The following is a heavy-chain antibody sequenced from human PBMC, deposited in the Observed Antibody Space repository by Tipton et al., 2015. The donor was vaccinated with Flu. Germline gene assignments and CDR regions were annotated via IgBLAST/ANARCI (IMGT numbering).Heavy chain of an antibody. Sequence: SLRLSCAASGFTFSRYAMSWVRQAPGKGLELVAAIRGSGGRWVAPVSGGGGAPFFADSVKGRFTISRDNSKNTLYLQMNSLRAEDTAVYYCTKALRPYYYDTSGYWFDPLDFWGQGTLVTVSS. V-gene: IGHV3-23*01. CDR3: TKALRPYYYDTSGYWFDPLDF. CDR2: IRGSGGRWVAPVSGGGGAP. CDR1: GFTFSRYA. J-gene: IGHJ4*02. D-gene: IGHD3-22*01.